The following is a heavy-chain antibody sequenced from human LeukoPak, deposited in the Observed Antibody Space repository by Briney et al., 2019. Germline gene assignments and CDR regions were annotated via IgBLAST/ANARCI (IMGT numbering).Heavy chain of an antibody. CDR1: GGSISSGSYY. CDR3: AREGKTSWGSNYYYYMDV. Sequence: PSQTLSLTCTVSGGSISSGSYYWSWLRQPAGKGLEWIGRIYTSGSTNYNPSLKSRVTISVDTSKNQFSLKLSSVTAADTAVYYCAREGKTSWGSNYYYYMDVWGKGTTVTVSS. CDR2: IYTSGST. V-gene: IGHV4-61*02. J-gene: IGHJ6*03. D-gene: IGHD7-27*01.